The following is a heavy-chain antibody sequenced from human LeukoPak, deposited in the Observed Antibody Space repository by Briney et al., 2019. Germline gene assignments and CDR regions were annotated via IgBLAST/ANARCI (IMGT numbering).Heavy chain of an antibody. V-gene: IGHV4-59*01. CDR1: GGSISSYY. CDR3: ARGAPPYYVWGSYRYYYGMDV. CDR2: INYSGST. J-gene: IGHJ6*02. Sequence: PSETLSLTCTVSGGSISSYYWSWIRQPPGKGLEWIGYINYSGSTSYNPSLKSRVTISVDTSKNQFSLKLSSVTAADTAVYYCARGAPPYYVWGSYRYYYGMDVWGQGTTVTVSS. D-gene: IGHD3-16*02.